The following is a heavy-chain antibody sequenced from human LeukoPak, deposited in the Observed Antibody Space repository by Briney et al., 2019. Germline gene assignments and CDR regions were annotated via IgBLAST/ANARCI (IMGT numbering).Heavy chain of an antibody. V-gene: IGHV4-59*01. J-gene: IGHJ4*02. Sequence: KSSETLSLTCTVSGGSISSYYWSWIRQPPGKGLEWIGYIYYSGSTNYNPSLKSRVTISVDTSKNQFSLKLSSVTAADTAVYYCARARSSGWFAYFDYWGQGTLVTVSS. CDR1: GGSISSYY. D-gene: IGHD6-19*01. CDR2: IYYSGST. CDR3: ARARSSGWFAYFDY.